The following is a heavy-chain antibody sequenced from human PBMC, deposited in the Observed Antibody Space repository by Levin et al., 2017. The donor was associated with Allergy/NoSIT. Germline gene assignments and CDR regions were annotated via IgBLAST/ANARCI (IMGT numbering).Heavy chain of an antibody. Sequence: KPSETLSLTCAVSGYSISSGFYWGWIRQPPGKGLEWIGSIYHSGSTYYNPSLKSRVTISVDTSKNQFSLKLSSVTAADTAVYYCARAVGMSPYFFDYWGQGTLVTVSS. CDR2: IYHSGST. CDR1: GYSISSGFY. V-gene: IGHV4-38-2*01. J-gene: IGHJ4*02. CDR3: ARAVGMSPYFFDY. D-gene: IGHD1-26*01.